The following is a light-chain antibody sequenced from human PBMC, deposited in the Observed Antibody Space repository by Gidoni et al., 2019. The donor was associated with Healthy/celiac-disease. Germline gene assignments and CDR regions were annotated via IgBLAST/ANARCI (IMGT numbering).Light chain of an antibody. CDR1: QSVSSY. CDR2: DAS. V-gene: IGKV3-11*01. CDR3: QQRSNWPPV. Sequence: EIVLTQSPATLSFSPGERANLSCRASQSVSSYLAWYQQKPGPAPRLLIYDASNRATGIPARFSGSGSGTDFTLTISSLEPEDFAVYYCQQRSNWPPVFGPGTKVDIK. J-gene: IGKJ3*01.